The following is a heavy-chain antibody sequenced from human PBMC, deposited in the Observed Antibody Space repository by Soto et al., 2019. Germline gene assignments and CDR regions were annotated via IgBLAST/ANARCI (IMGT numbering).Heavy chain of an antibody. Sequence: EVQLVESGGGLVQPGGSLRLSCAASGFTFSSYWMSWFRQAPGKGLEWVANITPDGSKTNYVDSVKGRFTISRDNAKRALYLQVNCLRAEDSAVYYCARDPVRGDGYTLDYWGQGALVTVSS. V-gene: IGHV3-7*01. CDR2: ITPDGSKT. J-gene: IGHJ4*02. D-gene: IGHD3-10*01. CDR3: ARDPVRGDGYTLDY. CDR1: GFTFSSYW.